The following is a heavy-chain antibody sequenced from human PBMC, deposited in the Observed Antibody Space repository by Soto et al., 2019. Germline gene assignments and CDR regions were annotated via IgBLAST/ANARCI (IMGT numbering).Heavy chain of an antibody. D-gene: IGHD3-16*01. Sequence: QVQLQQWGAGLLKPSETLSLTCAVYSGSFSGHYWSWIRQPPGKDLEWIGEIYHGLSIAYNPSLKSRVTISGDSSKNQFSLKLSSVTAADTAVYYCARHGGYFFDYWGQGTLVTVSS. CDR3: ARHGGYFFDY. V-gene: IGHV4-34*01. CDR2: IYHGLSI. CDR1: SGSFSGHY. J-gene: IGHJ4*02.